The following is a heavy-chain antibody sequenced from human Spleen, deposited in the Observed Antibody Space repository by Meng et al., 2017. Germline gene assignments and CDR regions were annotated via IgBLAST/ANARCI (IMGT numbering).Heavy chain of an antibody. J-gene: IGHJ4*02. V-gene: IGHV3-49*03. Sequence: GESLKISCTASGLTFGEYAVHCFRQNWFRQAPGKGLEWVGFIRRKSYGGTTDYAAAVKGRFTISRDDSKDTLFLEMNSLKSEDTGVYYCMDGGSGSWVYWGQGTLVTVSS. CDR3: MDGGSGSWVY. CDR1: GLTFGEYA. D-gene: IGHD3-10*01. CDR2: IRRKSYGGTT.